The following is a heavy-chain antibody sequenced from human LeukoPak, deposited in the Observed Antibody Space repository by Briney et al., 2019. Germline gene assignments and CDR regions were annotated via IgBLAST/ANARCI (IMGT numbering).Heavy chain of an antibody. V-gene: IGHV3-64*01. CDR3: ASSVRSRWDAPNDAFDI. Sequence: GSLRLSCAASGFTFSSYAMHWVRQAPGKGLEYVSAISSNGVSTYYANSVKGRFTISRDNSKNTLYLQMGSLRAEDMAVYYCASSVRSRWDAPNDAFDIWGQGTMVTVSS. CDR1: GFTFSSYA. D-gene: IGHD6-13*01. J-gene: IGHJ3*02. CDR2: ISSNGVST.